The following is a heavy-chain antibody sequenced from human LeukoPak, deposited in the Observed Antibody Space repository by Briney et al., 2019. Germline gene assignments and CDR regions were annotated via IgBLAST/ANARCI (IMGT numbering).Heavy chain of an antibody. Sequence: GGSLRLSCAASGFTFSSYAMSWVRQAPGKGLEWVSAISGSGGSTYYADSVKGRFTMSRDNSKNSLFLQMNSLRAEDTAVYYCARIGSAAFTDSWGQGTLVTVSS. CDR3: ARIGSAAFTDS. D-gene: IGHD3-3*02. V-gene: IGHV3-23*01. CDR1: GFTFSSYA. CDR2: ISGSGGST. J-gene: IGHJ4*02.